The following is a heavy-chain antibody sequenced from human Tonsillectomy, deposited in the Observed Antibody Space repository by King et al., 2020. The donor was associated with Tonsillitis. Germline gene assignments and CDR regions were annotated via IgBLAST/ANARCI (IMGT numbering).Heavy chain of an antibody. J-gene: IGHJ5*02. D-gene: IGHD2-15*01. Sequence: QLVQSGAEVKKPGASVKVSCKASGYIFINYYMHWVRQAPGQGLEWMGIINPSGGSTIYAQKFQGRVTMTRDTSTSTVYMELSSLRSEDTAIYYCARDPPGCSGGNCYIDHWGQGTLVTVSS. CDR3: ARDPPGCSGGNCYIDH. V-gene: IGHV1-46*03. CDR2: INPSGGST. CDR1: GYIFINYY.